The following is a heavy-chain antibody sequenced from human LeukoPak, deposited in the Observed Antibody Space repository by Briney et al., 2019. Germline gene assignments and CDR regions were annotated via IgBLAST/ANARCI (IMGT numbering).Heavy chain of an antibody. CDR1: LFTLSGYY. V-gene: IGHV1-2*02. CDR2: ISPNSGGT. CDR3: AREPSGSGGYDY. Sequence: GASVKDSCKASLFTLSGYYMHSVRQTPGQGLECMAWISPNSGGTNNVQKFQGRVTATRDTSISTDYMEISGLTSDDTALYYCAREPSGSGGYDYWGEGTLVTVSS. J-gene: IGHJ4*02. D-gene: IGHD3-10*01.